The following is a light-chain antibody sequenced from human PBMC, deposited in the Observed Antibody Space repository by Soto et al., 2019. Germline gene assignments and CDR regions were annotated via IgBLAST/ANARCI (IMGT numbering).Light chain of an antibody. CDR3: AAWDDSLNGWV. V-gene: IGLV1-44*01. Sequence: QSVLTQPSSASGTPGQRVTISCSGGPSNIVSNTVHWYQQFPGTAPQLLIYSNNQVPSGVPDRFSGSKSGASASLAISGLQSEDEAAYFCAAWDDSLNGWVFGGGTKLTVL. CDR2: SNN. J-gene: IGLJ3*02. CDR1: PSNIVSNT.